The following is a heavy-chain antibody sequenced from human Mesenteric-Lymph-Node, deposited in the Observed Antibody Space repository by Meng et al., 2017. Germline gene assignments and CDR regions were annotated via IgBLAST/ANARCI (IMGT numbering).Heavy chain of an antibody. D-gene: IGHD5-18*01. Sequence: GGSLRLSCAASGFTFSSYWMHWVRQAPGKGLVLVSRINSDGSSTSYADSVKGRFTISRDNAKNTLYLQMNSLRAEDTAVYYCARLGYSYDGYWGHGTLVTVSS. V-gene: IGHV3-74*01. J-gene: IGHJ4*01. CDR1: GFTFSSYW. CDR3: ARLGYSYDGY. CDR2: INSDGSST.